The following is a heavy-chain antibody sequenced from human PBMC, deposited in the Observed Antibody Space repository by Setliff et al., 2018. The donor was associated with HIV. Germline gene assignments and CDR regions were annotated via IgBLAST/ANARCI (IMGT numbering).Heavy chain of an antibody. CDR3: AREMGSSWYVRGYYYYGMDV. V-gene: IGHV4-30-4*08. CDR2: IYYTGDT. D-gene: IGHD6-13*01. Sequence: ASETLSLTCTVSGGSISNGDHYWAWIRQSPGKGLEWIGYIYYTGDTYYRSSLESRVTISVDTSNNQFSLRLKSVTAADTAVYYCAREMGSSWYVRGYYYYGMDVWGQGTTVTVSS. CDR1: GGSISNGDHY. J-gene: IGHJ6*02.